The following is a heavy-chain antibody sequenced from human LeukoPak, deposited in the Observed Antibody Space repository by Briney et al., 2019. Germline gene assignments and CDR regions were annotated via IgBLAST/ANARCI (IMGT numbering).Heavy chain of an antibody. CDR2: IKQDGSEK. CDR1: GFTFSSYW. Sequence: PGGSLRLSCAASGFTFSSYWMSWVRQAPGKGLEWVANIKQDGSEKYYVDSVKGRFTISRDNAKNSLYLQMNSLRAEDTAVYYCARDAVITMVRGVPPQPSYYYYGMDVWGQGTTVTVS. D-gene: IGHD3-10*01. CDR3: ARDAVITMVRGVPPQPSYYYYGMDV. J-gene: IGHJ6*02. V-gene: IGHV3-7*03.